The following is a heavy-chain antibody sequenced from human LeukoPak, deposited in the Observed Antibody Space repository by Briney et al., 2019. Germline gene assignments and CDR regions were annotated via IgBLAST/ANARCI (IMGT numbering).Heavy chain of an antibody. CDR2: ISPKTGGT. CDR1: AYTFTGYS. D-gene: IGHD3-10*01. Sequence: ASVKVCCKASAYTFTGYSIDWVRQAPGQGLEWMGWISPKTGGTIYPQKFQGRVTMTRDTSISTAYMELSSLRSDDTAVYYCARDYGLPMLRGVIGDYWGQGTLVTISS. J-gene: IGHJ4*02. V-gene: IGHV1-2*02. CDR3: ARDYGLPMLRGVIGDY.